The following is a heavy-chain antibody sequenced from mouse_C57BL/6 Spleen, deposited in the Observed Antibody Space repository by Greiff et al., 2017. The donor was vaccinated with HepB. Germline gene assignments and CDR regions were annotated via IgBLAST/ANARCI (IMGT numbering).Heavy chain of an antibody. J-gene: IGHJ3*01. Sequence: VKLQESGPGILQSSQTLSLTCSFSGFSLSTSGMGVSWIRQPSGKGLEWRAHTYWADDKRYNPSLKRRRTISKDTSRNQVFLKSTSVDTAETATYYCARSGVRWEGSWFAYWGQGTLVTVSA. V-gene: IGHV8-12*01. D-gene: IGHD1-1*02. CDR2: TYWADDK. CDR3: ARSGVRWEGSWFAY. CDR1: GFSLSTSGMG.